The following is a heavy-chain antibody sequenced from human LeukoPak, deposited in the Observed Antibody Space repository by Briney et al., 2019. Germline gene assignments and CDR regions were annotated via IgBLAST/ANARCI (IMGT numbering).Heavy chain of an antibody. J-gene: IGHJ4*02. CDR2: IYGGGTT. CDR1: GGPISGNY. Sequence: SETLSLTCTVSGGPISGNYWSWLRQSAGKGLEWIGRIYGGGTTYYSPSLRSRVTMSVDTSKNQFSLRLTSLTAADAAVYYCASDVGYARHWGQGTLVTVSS. CDR3: ASDVGYARH. D-gene: IGHD5-12*01. V-gene: IGHV4-4*07.